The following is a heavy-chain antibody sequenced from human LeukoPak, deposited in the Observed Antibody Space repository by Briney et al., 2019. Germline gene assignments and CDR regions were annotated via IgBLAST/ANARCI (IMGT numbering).Heavy chain of an antibody. D-gene: IGHD6-13*01. CDR1: GFTFSSYS. CDR3: ARDSSSWYAYGMDV. V-gene: IGHV3-21*01. Sequence: GGSLRLSCAASGFTFSSYSMNWVRQAPGKGLEWVSSISSSSSYIYYADSVKGRFTISRDNAKNSLYLQMNSLRAEDTAVYYCARDSSSWYAYGMDVWGKGTTVTVSS. CDR2: ISSSSSYI. J-gene: IGHJ6*04.